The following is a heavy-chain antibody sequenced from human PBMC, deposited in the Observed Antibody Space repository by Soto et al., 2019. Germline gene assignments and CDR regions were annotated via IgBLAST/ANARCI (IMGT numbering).Heavy chain of an antibody. Sequence: GGSLRLSCAASGFKFSSYAMSWVRQAPGKGLEWVSLISATGGGTYYADSVKGRFTISRDNSDNTLYLRVHSLRAEDTAVYYCAKDGRAGGNSAFYFDFWGQGAQVTVSS. CDR2: ISATGGGT. V-gene: IGHV3-23*01. D-gene: IGHD3-16*01. CDR1: GFKFSSYA. CDR3: AKDGRAGGNSAFYFDF. J-gene: IGHJ5*01.